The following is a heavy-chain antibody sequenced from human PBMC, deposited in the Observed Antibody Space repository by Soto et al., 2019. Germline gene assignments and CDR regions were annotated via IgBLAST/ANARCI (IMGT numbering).Heavy chain of an antibody. Sequence: EVQLVESGGGLVEPGGSLRLSCAASGFTVSNAWMTWVRQVPGKGLEWVGRIKSKRDGGTTVYAAPVEGRFTISRDDSKNTLYLQVDSLKTEDTAVYYCTPGWARSGYFEYYYDYWGQGTLVTVSS. CDR3: TPGWARSGYFEYYYDY. J-gene: IGHJ4*02. D-gene: IGHD5-12*01. V-gene: IGHV3-15*01. CDR1: GFTVSNAW. CDR2: IKSKRDGGTT.